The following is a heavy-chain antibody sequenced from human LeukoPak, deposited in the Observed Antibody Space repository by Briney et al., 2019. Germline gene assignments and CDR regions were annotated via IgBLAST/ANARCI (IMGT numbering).Heavy chain of an antibody. CDR2: IFYSGST. CDR1: GGSISSSSYY. Sequence: SETLSLTCAVSGGSISSSSYYWGWIRQPPGKGLEWIGSIFYSGSTYFNPSLKSRVTISVDTSKNQFSLKLSSVTAADTAVYYCARETSQKGAHYMDVWGKGTTITISS. J-gene: IGHJ6*03. V-gene: IGHV4-39*07. CDR3: ARETSQKGAHYMDV. D-gene: IGHD3-16*01.